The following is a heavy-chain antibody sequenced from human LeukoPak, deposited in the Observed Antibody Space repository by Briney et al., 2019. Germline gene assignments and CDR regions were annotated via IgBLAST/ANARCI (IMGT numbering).Heavy chain of an antibody. D-gene: IGHD3-9*01. CDR2: ISSSSSTI. J-gene: IGHJ4*02. CDR3: ARADVLRYFDWLSHFDY. V-gene: IGHV3-48*01. CDR1: GFTFSSYS. Sequence: GGSLRLSCAASGFTFSSYSMNWVRQAPGKGLEWVSYISSSSSTIYYADSVKGRFTISRGNAKNSLYLQMNSLRAEDTAVYYCARADVLRYFDWLSHFDYWGQGTLVTVSS.